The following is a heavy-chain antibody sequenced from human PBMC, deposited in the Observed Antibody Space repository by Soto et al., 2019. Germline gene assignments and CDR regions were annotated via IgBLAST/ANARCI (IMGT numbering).Heavy chain of an antibody. J-gene: IGHJ4*02. Sequence: PSETLSFTWTVSGGSLSGTVYYWGWVRQPPGKGLEWIGSIFYSGSTSYNPSFKSRVTISVDTSKHQFSLRLTSVPAADTAVYYCATPVPPKMATTRIFDFWGRGILVTVSS. CDR1: GGSLSGTVYY. V-gene: IGHV4-39*01. CDR2: IFYSGST. D-gene: IGHD1-1*01. CDR3: ATPVPPKMATTRIFDF.